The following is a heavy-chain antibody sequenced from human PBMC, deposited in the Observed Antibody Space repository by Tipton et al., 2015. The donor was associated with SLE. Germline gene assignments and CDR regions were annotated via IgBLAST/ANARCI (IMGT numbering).Heavy chain of an antibody. CDR1: GGSFSGYY. J-gene: IGHJ4*02. CDR3: VLIAGATDY. V-gene: IGHV4-34*01. Sequence: TLSLTCAVYGGSFSGYYWSWIRQPPGKGLEWIGEINHSGSTNYNPSLKSRVTISVDTSKNQFSLKLSSVTAADTAVYYCVLIAGATDYWGQGTLVTVSS. D-gene: IGHD1-26*01. CDR2: INHSGST.